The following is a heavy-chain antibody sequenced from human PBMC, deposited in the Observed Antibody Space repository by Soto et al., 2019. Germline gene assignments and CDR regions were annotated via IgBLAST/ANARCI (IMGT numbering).Heavy chain of an antibody. D-gene: IGHD3-16*01. J-gene: IGHJ4*02. V-gene: IGHV3-23*01. CDR2: ISGSGGST. CDR1: GFTFSSYA. CDR3: VICGGIPFSYYCFGGSCGPVDF. Sequence: GGYLRLSCAASGFTFSSYAISWVRQAPGRGLEWVSAISGSGGSTYYADSVKGRFTISRDNSKNTLYLQMNSLRAEDTAGYYWVICGGIPFSYYCFGGSCGPVDFWGQGTLVTVSA.